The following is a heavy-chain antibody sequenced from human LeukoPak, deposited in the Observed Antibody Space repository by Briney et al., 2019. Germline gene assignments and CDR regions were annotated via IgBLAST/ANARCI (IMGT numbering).Heavy chain of an antibody. CDR2: IYYSGST. V-gene: IGHV4-59*01. CDR1: GGSISSYY. CDR3: ARVRSIVGAIILHYFDY. D-gene: IGHD1-26*01. Sequence: SETLSLTCTVSGGSISSYYWSWIRQPPGKGLEWIGYIYYSGSTNYNPSLKSRVTISVDTSKNQFSLKPSSVTAADTAVYYCARVRSIVGAIILHYFDYWGQGTLVTVSS. J-gene: IGHJ4*02.